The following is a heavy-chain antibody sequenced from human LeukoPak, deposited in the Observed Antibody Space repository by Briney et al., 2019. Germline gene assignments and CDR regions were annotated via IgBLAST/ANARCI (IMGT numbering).Heavy chain of an antibody. D-gene: IGHD4-17*01. CDR3: AIDYGDYGGVPFDI. CDR2: IYSGGST. CDR1: GFTVSSNY. V-gene: IGHV3-53*01. Sequence: PGGSLRLSCAASGFTVSSNYVSWVRQAPGKGLEWVSVIYSGGSTYYADSVKGRFTISRDNSKNTLYLQMNSLRAEDTAVYYCAIDYGDYGGVPFDIWGQGTMVTVSS. J-gene: IGHJ3*02.